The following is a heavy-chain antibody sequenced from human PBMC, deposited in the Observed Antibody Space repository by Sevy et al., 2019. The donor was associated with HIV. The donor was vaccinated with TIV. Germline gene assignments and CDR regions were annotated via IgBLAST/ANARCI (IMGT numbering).Heavy chain of an antibody. D-gene: IGHD2-21*02. CDR3: ARDVRAYCGGDCYYYYYGMDV. CDR1: GGSISSYY. CDR2: IYYSGST. Sequence: SETLSLTCTVSGGSISSYYWSWIRQPPGKGLEWIGYIYYSGSTNYNPSLKSRVTISVDTSKNQFSLKRSSVTAADTAVYYCARDVRAYCGGDCYYYYYGMDVWGQGTTVTVSS. J-gene: IGHJ6*02. V-gene: IGHV4-59*01.